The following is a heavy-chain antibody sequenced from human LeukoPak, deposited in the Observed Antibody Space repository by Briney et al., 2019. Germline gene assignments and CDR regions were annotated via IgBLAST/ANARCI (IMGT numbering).Heavy chain of an antibody. CDR3: AGSYSSSSTVVFYFDY. J-gene: IGHJ4*02. Sequence: SETLSLTCTVSGGSISSYYWSWIRQPPGKGLEWIGYIYYSGSTNYNPSLKNRVTISVDTSKNQFSLKLSSVTAADTAVYYCAGSYSSSSTVVFYFDYWGQGTLVTVSS. D-gene: IGHD6-6*01. V-gene: IGHV4-59*01. CDR1: GGSISSYY. CDR2: IYYSGST.